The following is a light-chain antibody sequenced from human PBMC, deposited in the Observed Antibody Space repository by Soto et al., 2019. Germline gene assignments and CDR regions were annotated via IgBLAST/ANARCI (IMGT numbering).Light chain of an antibody. V-gene: IGKV1-8*01. J-gene: IGKJ4*02. Sequence: AIRMTQSPSSFSASTGDRVTITCRASQGISSYLAWYQQKPGKAPKLLIYAASTLQSGVPSRFSGSGSGTDFTLTISCLQSEDFATYYCQQYSSYRLKSGGVTKVDIK. CDR2: AAS. CDR3: QQYSSYRLK. CDR1: QGISSY.